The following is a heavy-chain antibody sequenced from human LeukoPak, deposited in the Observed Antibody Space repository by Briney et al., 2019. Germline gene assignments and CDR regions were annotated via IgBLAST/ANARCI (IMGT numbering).Heavy chain of an antibody. CDR2: TYYRSNWYN. D-gene: IGHD3-22*01. CDR1: GDSFSSNSAA. V-gene: IGHV6-1*01. J-gene: IGHJ6*02. Sequence: SQTLSLTCALSGDSFSSNSAAWNWIRQSPSRGREWLVRTYYRSNWYNDYAVSVKSRITINPDTSKNQFSLQLNSVTPEDTAVYYCARGMGYYDSSGYYYYYYGMDVWGQGTTVTVSS. CDR3: ARGMGYYDSSGYYYYYYGMDV.